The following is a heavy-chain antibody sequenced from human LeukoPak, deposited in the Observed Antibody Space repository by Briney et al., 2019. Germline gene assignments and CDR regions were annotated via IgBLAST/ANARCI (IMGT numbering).Heavy chain of an antibody. Sequence: GGSLRLSCAASGFTFSSYWMSWVRQAPGKGLEWVANIKQDGSEKYYVDSVKGRFTISRDNAKNSLYLQMNSLRAEDTAVYYCARGYCTSTSCSPPSPWGQGTLVTVSS. V-gene: IGHV3-7*01. CDR2: IKQDGSEK. J-gene: IGHJ5*02. CDR3: ARGYCTSTSCSPPSP. D-gene: IGHD2-2*01. CDR1: GFTFSSYW.